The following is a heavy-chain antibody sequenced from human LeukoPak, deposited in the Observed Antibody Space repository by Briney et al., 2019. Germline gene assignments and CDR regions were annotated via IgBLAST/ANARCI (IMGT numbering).Heavy chain of an antibody. D-gene: IGHD5-18*01. J-gene: IGHJ6*02. CDR3: ARDSAGRLGYSSPYYYYGMDV. CDR1: GGSISSSSYY. Sequence: PSETLSLTCTVSGGSISSSSYYWGWIRQPPGKGLEWIGSIYYSGSTYYNPSLKSRVTISVDTSKNQFSLKLSSVTAADTAVYYCARDSAGRLGYSSPYYYYGMDVWGQGTTVTVS. CDR2: IYYSGST. V-gene: IGHV4-39*07.